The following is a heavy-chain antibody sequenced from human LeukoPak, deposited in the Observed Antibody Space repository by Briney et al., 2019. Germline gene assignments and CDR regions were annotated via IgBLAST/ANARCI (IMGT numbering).Heavy chain of an antibody. CDR2: INPNSGGT. CDR1: GYTFTGYY. D-gene: IGHD5-24*01. Sequence: ASVKVSCKASGYTFTGYYMHWVRQAPGQGLEGMGWINPNSGGTNYAQKFQGRVTMTRDTSISTAYMELSRLRSDDTAVYYCARGRRWLQGPSDFDYWGQGTLVTVSS. CDR3: ARGRRWLQGPSDFDY. J-gene: IGHJ4*02. V-gene: IGHV1-2*02.